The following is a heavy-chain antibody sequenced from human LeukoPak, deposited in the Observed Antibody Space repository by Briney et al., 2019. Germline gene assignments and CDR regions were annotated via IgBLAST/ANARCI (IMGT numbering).Heavy chain of an antibody. Sequence: PSETLSLTCTVSGGSISSSSYYWGWIRQPPGKGLEWIGSIYYSGSTYYNPSLKSRVTISVDTSKNQFSLKLSSVTAADTAVYYCARDRGGTAMVQYYYYYMDVWGKGTTVTVSS. D-gene: IGHD5-18*01. V-gene: IGHV4-39*07. CDR3: ARDRGGTAMVQYYYYYMDV. CDR2: IYYSGST. J-gene: IGHJ6*03. CDR1: GGSISSSSYY.